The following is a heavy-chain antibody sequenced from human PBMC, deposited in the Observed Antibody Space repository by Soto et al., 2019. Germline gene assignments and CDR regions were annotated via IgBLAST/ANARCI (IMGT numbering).Heavy chain of an antibody. CDR2: MNPNSGNT. CDR1: GYTFTSYD. CDR3: ARSPSTFHDYYYYYGMDV. J-gene: IGHJ6*02. D-gene: IGHD2-21*01. Sequence: QVQLVQSGAEVKKPGASVKVSCKASGYTFTSYDINWVRQATGQGLEWMGWMNPNSGNTGYAQKFQGRVTMTRNTSISTAYMELSSLRSEDTAVYYCARSPSTFHDYYYYYGMDVWGQGTTVTVS. V-gene: IGHV1-8*01.